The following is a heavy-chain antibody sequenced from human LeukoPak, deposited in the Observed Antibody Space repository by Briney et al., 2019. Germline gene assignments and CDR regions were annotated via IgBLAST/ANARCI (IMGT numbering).Heavy chain of an antibody. CDR1: GFTFSDYY. CDR2: ISTTSTYT. V-gene: IGHV3-11*06. J-gene: IGHJ5*02. D-gene: IGHD2-2*02. Sequence: PGGSLRLFCAASGFTFSDYYMSYIRQAPGKGLEWVSYISTTSTYTDYADSVRGRFTISRDNAKNLLYLQMNSLRPEDTAVYYCARDWYCSSSICYTDRNWFDPWGQGTLVTVSS. CDR3: ARDWYCSSSICYTDRNWFDP.